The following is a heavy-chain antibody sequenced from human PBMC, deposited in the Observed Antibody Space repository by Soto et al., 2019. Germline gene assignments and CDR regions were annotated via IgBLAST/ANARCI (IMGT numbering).Heavy chain of an antibody. CDR1: GYSFTSYW. J-gene: IGHJ3*02. D-gene: IGHD3-22*01. V-gene: IGHV5-51*01. CDR3: ARTYYYDSSGHGDAFDI. Sequence: PGESLKISCKGSGYSFTSYWTGWVRQMPGKGLEWMGIIYPGDSDTRYSPSFQGQVTISADKSISTAYLQWSSLKASDTAMYYCARTYYYDSSGHGDAFDIWGQGTMVTVSS. CDR2: IYPGDSDT.